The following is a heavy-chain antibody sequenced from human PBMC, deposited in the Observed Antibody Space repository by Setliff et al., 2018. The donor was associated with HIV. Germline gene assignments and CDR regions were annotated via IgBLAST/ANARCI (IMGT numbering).Heavy chain of an antibody. D-gene: IGHD1-26*01. J-gene: IGHJ4*02. CDR2: INSDGSIT. CDR3: ARDTGTTVGATRPGY. CDR1: GFSFGNHW. Sequence: GGSLRLSCGASGFSFGNHWMYWVRQAPGKGLVWVSRINSDGSITDYADSVKGRFTISRDNAKNTLYLQMNSLRAEDTAVYYCARDTGTTVGATRPGYWGQGTLVTVSS. V-gene: IGHV3-74*01.